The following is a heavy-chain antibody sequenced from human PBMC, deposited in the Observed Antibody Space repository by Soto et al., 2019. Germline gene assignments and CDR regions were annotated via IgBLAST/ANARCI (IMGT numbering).Heavy chain of an antibody. CDR3: AREPLGYCSSTSCPNAFDT. CDR2: ISSNGGST. J-gene: IGHJ3*02. D-gene: IGHD2-2*01. V-gene: IGHV3-64*04. CDR1: GFTFSSYA. Sequence: GGSLRLSCSASGFTFSSYAMHWVRQAPGKGLEYVSAISSNGGSTYYADSVKGRFTISRDNAKNTLYLQMSSLRAEDTAVYYCAREPLGYCSSTSCPNAFDTWGHGTMVTVSS.